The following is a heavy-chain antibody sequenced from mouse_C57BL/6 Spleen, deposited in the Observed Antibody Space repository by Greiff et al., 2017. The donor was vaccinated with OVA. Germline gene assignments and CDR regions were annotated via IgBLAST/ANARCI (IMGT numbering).Heavy chain of an antibody. CDR3: TRGTVVDPWFAY. V-gene: IGHV5-9-1*02. Sequence: EVHLVESGEGLVKPGGSLKLSCAASGFTFSSYAMSWVRQTPEKRLEWVAYISSGGDYIYYADTVKGRFTISRDNARNTLYLQMSSLKSEDTAMYYCTRGTVVDPWFAYWGQGTLVTVSA. CDR2: ISSGGDYI. D-gene: IGHD1-1*01. CDR1: GFTFSSYA. J-gene: IGHJ3*01.